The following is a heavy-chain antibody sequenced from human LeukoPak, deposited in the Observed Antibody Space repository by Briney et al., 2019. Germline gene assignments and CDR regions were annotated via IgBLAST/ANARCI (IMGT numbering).Heavy chain of an antibody. CDR2: IIPIFGTA. CDR3: ARELGNSYGGNGENY. D-gene: IGHD5-18*01. CDR1: GGTFSSYA. J-gene: IGHJ4*02. Sequence: ASVKVSCKASGGTFSSYAISWVRQAPGQGLEWMRGIIPIFGTANYAQKFQGRVTITADESTSTAYMELSSLRSEDTAVYYCARELGNSYGGNGENYWGQGTLVTVSS. V-gene: IGHV1-69*13.